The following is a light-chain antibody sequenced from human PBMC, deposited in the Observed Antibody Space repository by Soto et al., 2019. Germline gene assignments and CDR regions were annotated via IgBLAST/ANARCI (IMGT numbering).Light chain of an antibody. Sequence: QSVLTQPPSASATPGQGVTISCSGSSSNIGTNTVTWYQQLPGTAPKLLIYTDSFRSSGVPERFSGSKSGTSASLAISGLQSDDEADYYCAAWDDNLKAYVFXTGTKLTVL. CDR2: TDS. J-gene: IGLJ1*01. CDR1: SSNIGTNT. CDR3: AAWDDNLKAYV. V-gene: IGLV1-44*01.